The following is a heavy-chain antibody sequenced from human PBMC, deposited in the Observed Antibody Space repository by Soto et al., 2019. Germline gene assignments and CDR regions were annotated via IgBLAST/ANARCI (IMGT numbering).Heavy chain of an antibody. D-gene: IGHD2-2*01. CDR3: RSTSCYSCAFDI. CDR2: IIPILGIA. Sequence: QVQLVQSGAEVKKPGSSVKVSCKASGGTFSSYTISWVRQAPGQGLEWMGRIIPILGIANYAQKFQGRVRITADKSPSTAYMELSSLRSEDTAVYYCRSTSCYSCAFDIWSHGTMVTVSS. CDR1: GGTFSSYT. V-gene: IGHV1-69*02. J-gene: IGHJ3*02.